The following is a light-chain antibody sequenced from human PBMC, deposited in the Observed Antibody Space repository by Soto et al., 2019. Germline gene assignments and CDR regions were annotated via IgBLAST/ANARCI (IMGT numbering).Light chain of an antibody. CDR3: QQSYSSPFT. CDR1: QSIARY. CDR2: AVS. Sequence: DIQMTQSPSSLSASVGDRVTITCRASQSIARYLNWYQQKPGQAPKLLMYAVSSLQSGLPSRFSGSGSGTDFSLTINSLQPEDFATYYCQQSYSSPFTFGPGTKVNIK. V-gene: IGKV1-39*01. J-gene: IGKJ3*01.